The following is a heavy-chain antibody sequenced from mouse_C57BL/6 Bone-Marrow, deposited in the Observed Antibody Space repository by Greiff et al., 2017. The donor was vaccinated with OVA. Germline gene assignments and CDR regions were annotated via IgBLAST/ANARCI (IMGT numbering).Heavy chain of an antibody. V-gene: IGHV1-22*01. Sequence: EVQLQQSGPELVKPGASVKMSCKASGYTFTDYNMHWVKQSHGKSLEWIGYINPNNGGSSYNQKFKGKATLTVNKSSSTAYMGLRSLTSEDSAVYYCARNGYAMDYWGQGTSVTVSS. CDR2: INPNNGGS. CDR3: ARNGYAMDY. J-gene: IGHJ4*01. CDR1: GYTFTDYN.